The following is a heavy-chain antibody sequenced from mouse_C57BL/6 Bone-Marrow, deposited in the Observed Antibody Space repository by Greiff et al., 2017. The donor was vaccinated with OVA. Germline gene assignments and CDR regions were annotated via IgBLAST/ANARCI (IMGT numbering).Heavy chain of an antibody. J-gene: IGHJ4*01. CDR3: ASNLLLRYYYAMDD. Sequence: QVQLQPPGAELVKPGASVKLSCKASGYTFTSYWMHWVKQRPGRGLAWIGSIDPTRGGTQYNEKFKSKATLTVDKPSSTAYMQLSSLTSEDSAVYYCASNLLLRYYYAMDDWGQGTSVTVSS. CDR1: GYTFTSYW. CDR2: IDPTRGGT. D-gene: IGHD1-1*01. V-gene: IGHV1-72*01.